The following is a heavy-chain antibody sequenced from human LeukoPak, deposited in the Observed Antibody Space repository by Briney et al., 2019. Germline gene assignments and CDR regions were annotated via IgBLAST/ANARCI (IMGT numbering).Heavy chain of an antibody. CDR3: AKGAQEDIVVVVAANHAFDI. CDR1: GFTFSSYA. CDR2: ISGSGGST. D-gene: IGHD2-15*01. J-gene: IGHJ3*02. V-gene: IGHV3-23*01. Sequence: GGSLRLSCAASGFTFSSYAMSWVRQAPGKGLEWVSAISGSGGSTYYADSVKGRFTISRDNSKNTLYLQMNSLRAEDTAAYYCAKGAQEDIVVVVAANHAFDIWGQGTMVTVSS.